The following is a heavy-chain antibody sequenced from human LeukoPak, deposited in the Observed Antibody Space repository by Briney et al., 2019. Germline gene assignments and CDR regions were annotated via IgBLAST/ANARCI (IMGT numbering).Heavy chain of an antibody. V-gene: IGHV4-59*01. D-gene: IGHD5-24*01. Sequence: SETLSLTCAVYGGSFSGYYWTWIRQPPGKGLEWIGYVYYTGSTNFNPSLKSRVTMSLDTSRNQFSLKLTSLTAADTAVYYCARGAMATTPFFDYWGQGTLVTVSS. CDR2: VYYTGST. CDR1: GGSFSGYY. CDR3: ARGAMATTPFFDY. J-gene: IGHJ4*02.